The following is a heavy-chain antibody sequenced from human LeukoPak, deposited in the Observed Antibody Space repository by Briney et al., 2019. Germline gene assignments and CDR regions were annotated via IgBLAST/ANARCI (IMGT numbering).Heavy chain of an antibody. V-gene: IGHV3-33*01. CDR3: ARDRGDGSGTYCDY. CDR1: GFIFSSNG. Sequence: GGSLRLSCAASGFIFSSNGMHWVRQAPGKGLEWVAVIWYDGSNKYYADSVKGRFTISRDNSKNTLYLQMNSLRDEDTAVYYCARDRGDGSGTYCDYWGRGTLVTVSS. D-gene: IGHD3-10*01. CDR2: IWYDGSNK. J-gene: IGHJ4*02.